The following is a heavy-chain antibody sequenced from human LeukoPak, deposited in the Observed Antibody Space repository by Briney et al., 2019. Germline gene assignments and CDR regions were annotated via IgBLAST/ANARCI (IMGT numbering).Heavy chain of an antibody. V-gene: IGHV4-59*08. CDR2: IYYSGST. D-gene: IGHD2-15*01. J-gene: IGHJ4*02. Sequence: PSETLSLTCAVYGGSISSYYWSWIRQPPGKGLEWIGYIYYSGSTNYNPSLKSRVTISVDTSKNQFSLKLSSVTAADTAVYYCARLGADCSGGSCYLDYWGQGTLVTVSS. CDR3: ARLGADCSGGSCYLDY. CDR1: GGSISSYY.